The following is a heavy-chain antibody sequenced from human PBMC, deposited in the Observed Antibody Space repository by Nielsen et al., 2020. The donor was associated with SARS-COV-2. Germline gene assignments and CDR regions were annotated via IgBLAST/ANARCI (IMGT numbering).Heavy chain of an antibody. CDR3: ASDQDILTGYYRYGMDV. J-gene: IGHJ6*02. Sequence: ASVKVSCKASGYTFTGYYMHWVRQAPGQGLEWMGRINPNSGGTNYAQKFQGRVTMTRDTSISTAYMELSRLRSDDTAVYYCASDQDILTGYYRYGMDVWGQGTTVTVSS. CDR2: INPNSGGT. CDR1: GYTFTGYY. V-gene: IGHV1-2*06. D-gene: IGHD3-9*01.